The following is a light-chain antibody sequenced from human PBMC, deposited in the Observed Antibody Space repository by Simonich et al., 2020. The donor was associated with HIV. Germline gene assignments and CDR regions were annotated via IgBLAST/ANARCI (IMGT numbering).Light chain of an antibody. Sequence: DIVMTQSPDSLAVSLGERATINCKSSQTVLYNSKNKHFIAGYQQKPGQPPKLLIYWASTRESGVHARFSGSGSWTDFTLPISNLQAEDVAVYYCQQYYSIPYTFGQGSKLEI. CDR3: QQYYSIPYT. CDR1: QTVLYNSKNKHF. J-gene: IGKJ2*01. V-gene: IGKV4-1*01. CDR2: WAS.